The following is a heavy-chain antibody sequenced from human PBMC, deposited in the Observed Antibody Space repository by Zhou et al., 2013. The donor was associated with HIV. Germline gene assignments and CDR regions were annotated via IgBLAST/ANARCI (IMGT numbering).Heavy chain of an antibody. D-gene: IGHD6-6*01. CDR2: IIPIFGTA. V-gene: IGHV1-69*05. Sequence: QVQLVQSGAEVKKPGSSVKVSCKASGGTFSSYAISWVRQAPGQGLEWMGGIIPIFGTANYAQKFQGRVTITTDESTSTAYMELSSLRSEDTAVYYCARGEIAARPSYYYYMDVWGQRDHGHRLL. J-gene: IGHJ6*03. CDR1: GGTFSSYA. CDR3: ARGEIAARPSYYYYMDV.